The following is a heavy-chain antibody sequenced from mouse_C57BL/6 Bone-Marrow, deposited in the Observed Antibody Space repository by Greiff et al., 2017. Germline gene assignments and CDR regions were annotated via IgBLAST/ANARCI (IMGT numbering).Heavy chain of an antibody. CDR1: GFNIKDAY. CDR2: IDPENGDT. CDR3: TTPLCNDEGY. V-gene: IGHV14-4*01. D-gene: IGHD6-5*01. J-gene: IGHJ2*01. Sequence: VQLKQSGAELVRPGASVKLSCTASGFNIKDAYMHWVKQRPEQGLEWIGWIDPENGDTKYASKFQGKATITADTSSNTAYLQLSSLTSEDTAVXYCTTPLCNDEGYWGQGTTLTVSS.